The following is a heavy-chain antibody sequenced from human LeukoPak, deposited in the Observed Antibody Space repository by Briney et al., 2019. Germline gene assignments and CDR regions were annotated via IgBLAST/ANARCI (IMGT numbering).Heavy chain of an antibody. CDR1: GYTFTGYY. CDR3: AREVGYSSSAHFDY. Sequence: GASVKVSCKASGYTFTGYYMHWVRQAPGQGLEWMGWINPNSGGTNYAQKFQGRVTMTRGTSISTAYMELSRLRSDDTAVYYCAREVGYSSSAHFDYWGQGTLVTVSS. CDR2: INPNSGGT. J-gene: IGHJ4*02. D-gene: IGHD6-6*01. V-gene: IGHV1-2*02.